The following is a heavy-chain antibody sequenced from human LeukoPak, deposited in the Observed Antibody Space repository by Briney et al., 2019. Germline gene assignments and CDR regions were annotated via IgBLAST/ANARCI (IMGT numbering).Heavy chain of an antibody. Sequence: GGSLRLSCAASGFTFSSYTMNWVRQAPGKGLEWVSSISSNSGHIYYADSLKGRFTISRDNAKNSLYLQMNSLRAEDTAVYYCARYYGALLLKVPLGYWGQGTLVTVSS. CDR3: ARYYGALLLKVPLGY. CDR1: GFTFSSYT. J-gene: IGHJ4*02. V-gene: IGHV3-21*01. D-gene: IGHD4-17*01. CDR2: ISSNSGHI.